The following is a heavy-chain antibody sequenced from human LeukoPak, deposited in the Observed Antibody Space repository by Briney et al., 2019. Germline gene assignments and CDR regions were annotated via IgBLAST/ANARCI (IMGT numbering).Heavy chain of an antibody. CDR3: ASLYGYFDY. J-gene: IGHJ4*02. Sequence: PGGSLRLSCAASGFFFSSYAMHWVRQAPGKGLEWVAVISYDGRNTDYADSVKGRFTISRDNAKNSLYLQMNSLRAEDTAVYYCASLYGYFDYWGQGTLVTVSS. CDR2: ISYDGRNT. V-gene: IGHV3-30*04. CDR1: GFFFSSYA. D-gene: IGHD3-16*01.